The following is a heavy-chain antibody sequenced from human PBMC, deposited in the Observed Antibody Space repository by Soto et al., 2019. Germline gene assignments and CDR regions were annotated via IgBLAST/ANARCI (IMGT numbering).Heavy chain of an antibody. CDR2: IWYDGSNK. Sequence: QVQLVESGGGVVQPGRSLRLSCAASGFTLSSYGMHWVRQAPGKGLEWVAVIWYDGSNKYYADSVKGRFTISRDNSKNTLYLQMNSLRAEDTAVYYCARDHLDYDFWSGYNYYYGMDVWGQGTTVTVSS. CDR3: ARDHLDYDFWSGYNYYYGMDV. D-gene: IGHD3-3*01. J-gene: IGHJ6*02. V-gene: IGHV3-33*01. CDR1: GFTLSSYG.